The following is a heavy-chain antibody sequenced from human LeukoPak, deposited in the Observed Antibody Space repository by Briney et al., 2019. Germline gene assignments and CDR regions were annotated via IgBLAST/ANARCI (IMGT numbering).Heavy chain of an antibody. CDR1: GFIFSSYS. D-gene: IGHD1-26*01. J-gene: IGHJ6*03. CDR2: ISSSSSYI. CDR3: ASPRVGASYYYMDV. V-gene: IGHV3-21*01. Sequence: GGSLRLSCAASGFIFSSYSMNWVRQAPGKGLEWVSSISSSSSYIYYADSVKGRFTISRDNAKNSLYLQMNSLRAEDTAVYYCASPRVGASYYYMDVWGKGTTVTVSS.